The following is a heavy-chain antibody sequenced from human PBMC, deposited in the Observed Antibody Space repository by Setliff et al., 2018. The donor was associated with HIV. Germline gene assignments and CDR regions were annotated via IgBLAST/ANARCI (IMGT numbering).Heavy chain of an antibody. J-gene: IGHJ4*02. V-gene: IGHV3-21*04. CDR3: ANMQWASNAWYSFDY. D-gene: IGHD6-19*01. Sequence: GGSLRLSCAASGFTFSSYGMNWVRQAPGKGLEWLSLMSGINDNTHYADSVKGRFTISRDNAENSLYLQMNSLRAEDTAVYYCANMQWASNAWYSFDYWGQGALVTVSS. CDR1: GFTFSSYG. CDR2: MSGINDNT.